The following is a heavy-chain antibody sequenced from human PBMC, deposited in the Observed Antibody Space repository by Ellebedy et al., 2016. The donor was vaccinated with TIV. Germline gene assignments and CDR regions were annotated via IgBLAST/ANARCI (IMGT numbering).Heavy chain of an antibody. CDR2: IKQDGSEK. D-gene: IGHD4-11*01. Sequence: GGSLRLXXAASGFTFSSYWMSWVRQAPGKGLEWVANIKQDGSEKYYVDSVKGRFTISRDNAKNSLYLQMNSLRAEDTAVYYCARYSNYDYYYYYMDVWGKGTTVTVSS. J-gene: IGHJ6*03. V-gene: IGHV3-7*01. CDR1: GFTFSSYW. CDR3: ARYSNYDYYYYYMDV.